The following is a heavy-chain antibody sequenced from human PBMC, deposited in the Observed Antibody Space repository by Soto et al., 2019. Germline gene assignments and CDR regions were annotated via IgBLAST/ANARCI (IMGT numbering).Heavy chain of an antibody. Sequence: SETLSLTCTVSGGSISSGDYYWSWIRQPPGKGLEWIGYIYYSGSTNYNPSLKSRVTISVDTSKNQFSLKLSSVTAADTAVYYCARYYNVFWYFDYCGQGTLVTVSS. CDR3: ARYYNVFWYFDY. CDR2: IYYSGST. V-gene: IGHV4-61*08. D-gene: IGHD1-1*01. J-gene: IGHJ4*02. CDR1: GGSISSGDYY.